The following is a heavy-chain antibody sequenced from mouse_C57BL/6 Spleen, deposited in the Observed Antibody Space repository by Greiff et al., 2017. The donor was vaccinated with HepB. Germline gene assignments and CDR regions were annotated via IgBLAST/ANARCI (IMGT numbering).Heavy chain of an antibody. V-gene: IGHV5-17*01. Sequence: DVHLVESGGGLVKPGGSLKLSCAASGFTFSDYGMHWVRQAPEKGLEWVAYISSGSSTIYYADTVKGRFTISRDNAKNTLFLQMTSLRSEDTAMYYCARNDYYGSSSFDYWGQGTTLTVSS. J-gene: IGHJ2*01. CDR1: GFTFSDYG. CDR2: ISSGSSTI. CDR3: ARNDYYGSSSFDY. D-gene: IGHD1-1*01.